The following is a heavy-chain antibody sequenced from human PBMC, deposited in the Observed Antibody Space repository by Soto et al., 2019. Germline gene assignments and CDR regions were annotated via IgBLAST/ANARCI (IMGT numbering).Heavy chain of an antibody. CDR2: ISSSGNTI. J-gene: IGHJ4*02. D-gene: IGHD3-22*01. Sequence: EVQLVESGGGLVQPGGSLRLSCAASGFTFSSYEMNWVRQAPGKGLEWVSYISSSGNTIYYADSVKGRFTISRDNAKNSLYLQMNSLRAEDTAVYYCARGDYFDSSGYCRSFDYWGQGTLVTVSS. CDR1: GFTFSSYE. V-gene: IGHV3-48*03. CDR3: ARGDYFDSSGYCRSFDY.